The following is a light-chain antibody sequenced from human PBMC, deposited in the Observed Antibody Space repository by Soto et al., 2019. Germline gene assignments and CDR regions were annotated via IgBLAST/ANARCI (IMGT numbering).Light chain of an antibody. V-gene: IGKV3-11*01. Sequence: LTQSPATLSLSPGERATLSCRASQSVRSYLAWYQQKPGQAPRLLIYDASNRAPGIPARFSGTESGTEFTLTISSLRPDDFATYYCQQYNDYSAWTFGQGTKVDI. J-gene: IGKJ1*01. CDR2: DAS. CDR3: QQYNDYSAWT. CDR1: QSVRSY.